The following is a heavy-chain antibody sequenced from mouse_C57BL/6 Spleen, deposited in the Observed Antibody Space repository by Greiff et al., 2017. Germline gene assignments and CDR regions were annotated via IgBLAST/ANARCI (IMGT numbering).Heavy chain of an antibody. CDR3: ARDDWETWYFDV. CDR1: GFTFSDYG. CDR2: ISSGSSTI. J-gene: IGHJ1*03. Sequence: EVKLMESGGGLVKPGGSLKLSCAASGFTFSDYGMHWVRQAPEKGLEWVAYISSGSSTIYYADTVKGRFTISRDNAKNTLFLQMTSLRSEDTAMYYCARDDWETWYFDVWGTGTTVTVSS. D-gene: IGHD4-1*01. V-gene: IGHV5-17*01.